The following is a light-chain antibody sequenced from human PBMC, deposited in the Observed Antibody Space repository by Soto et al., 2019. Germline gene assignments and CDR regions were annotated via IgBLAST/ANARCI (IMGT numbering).Light chain of an antibody. CDR2: GAS. CDR1: QSVSSN. V-gene: IGKV3-20*01. J-gene: IGKJ1*01. CDR3: QQYGSSGT. Sequence: EIVMTQSPATLSVSTRERATLSCRASQSVSSNLAWYQQKPGQAPRLLIYGASNRATGIPDRFSGSGSGTDFTLTISRLEPEDFAVYYCQQYGSSGTFGQGTKVDIK.